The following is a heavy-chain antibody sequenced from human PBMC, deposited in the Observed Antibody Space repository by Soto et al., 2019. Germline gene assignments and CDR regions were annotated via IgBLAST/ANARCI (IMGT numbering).Heavy chain of an antibody. CDR3: ARARTNNDWLLSGYFDY. CDR2: ISYDGSNK. Sequence: QVQLVESGGGVVQPGRSLRLSCAASGFTFSSYAMHWVRQAPGKGLEWVAVISYDGSNKYYADSVKGRFTISRDNSKNTLYLQMNSLRAEDTAVYYCARARTNNDWLLSGYFDYWGQGTLVTVSS. J-gene: IGHJ4*02. D-gene: IGHD3-9*01. V-gene: IGHV3-30-3*01. CDR1: GFTFSSYA.